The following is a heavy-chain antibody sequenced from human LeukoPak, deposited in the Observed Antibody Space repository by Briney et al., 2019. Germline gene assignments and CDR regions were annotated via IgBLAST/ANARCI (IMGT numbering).Heavy chain of an antibody. CDR1: GDSISSSSYY. D-gene: IGHD3-9*01. Sequence: SETLSLTCTVSGDSISSSSYYWGWIRQPPGKGLEWIGSIYYSGSTYYNPSLKSRVTISVDTSKNQFSLKLSSVTAADTAVYYCARGRPLRYFDWLSPNYYYYMDVWGKGTTVTISS. CDR3: ARGRPLRYFDWLSPNYYYYMDV. CDR2: IYYSGST. V-gene: IGHV4-39*07. J-gene: IGHJ6*03.